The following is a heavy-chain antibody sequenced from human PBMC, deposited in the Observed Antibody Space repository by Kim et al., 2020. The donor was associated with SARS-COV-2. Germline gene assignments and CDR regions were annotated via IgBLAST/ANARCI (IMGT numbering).Heavy chain of an antibody. CDR2: AHQNGET. J-gene: IGHJ5*01. Sequence: SETLSLICAVSGDSISSNYWWTWVHQSPGKGLEWIGEAHQNGETNYNPSLKRRVAMSLDKSKNQFSLKLSSVTAADSATYYCARVPGGCSASSCYLSSWG. CDR3: ARVPGGCSASSCYLSS. V-gene: IGHV4-4*02. D-gene: IGHD2-2*01. CDR1: GDSISSNYW.